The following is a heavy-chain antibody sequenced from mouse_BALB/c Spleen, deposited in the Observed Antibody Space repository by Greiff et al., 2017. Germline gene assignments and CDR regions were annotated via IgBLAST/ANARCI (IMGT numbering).Heavy chain of an antibody. V-gene: IGHV14-3*02. Sequence: VQLKESGAELVKPGASVKLSCTASGFNIKDTYMHWVKQRPEQGLEWIGRIDPANGNTKYDPKFQGKATITADTSSNTAYLQLSSLTSEDTAVYYCAITYYYAMDYWGQGTSVTVSS. J-gene: IGHJ4*01. CDR2: IDPANGNT. D-gene: IGHD1-1*01. CDR1: GFNIKDTY. CDR3: AITYYYAMDY.